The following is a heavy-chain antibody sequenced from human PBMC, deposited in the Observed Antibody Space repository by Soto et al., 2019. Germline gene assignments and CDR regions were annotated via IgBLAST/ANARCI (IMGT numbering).Heavy chain of an antibody. CDR3: VNGGLGETHWFSF. V-gene: IGHV3-21*01. Sequence: GGSLRLSCAASGFTFSSYSMNWVRQAPGKGLEWVSSISSSSSYIYYADSVKGRFTISRDNAKNSLYLQMNSLRAEDTAVYYCVNGGLGETHWFSFWGQGTLVTGSS. CDR1: GFTFSSYS. CDR2: ISSSSSYI. J-gene: IGHJ5*01. D-gene: IGHD3-10*01.